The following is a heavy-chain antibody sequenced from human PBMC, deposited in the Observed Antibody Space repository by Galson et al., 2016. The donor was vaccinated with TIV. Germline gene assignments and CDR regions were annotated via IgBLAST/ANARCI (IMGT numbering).Heavy chain of an antibody. CDR1: GYSFSHYW. J-gene: IGHJ4*02. Sequence: QSGAEVKKAGESLKISCQASGYSFSHYWIGWVRQMHGKGLEWMGIIYPGDSDTRYSPSFRGQVTISADNSSNTAFLQWSSLTASDTAIYYCARADDDNSGFWGPGTLVTASS. V-gene: IGHV5-51*01. CDR3: ARADDDNSGF. D-gene: IGHD3-22*01. CDR2: IYPGDSDT.